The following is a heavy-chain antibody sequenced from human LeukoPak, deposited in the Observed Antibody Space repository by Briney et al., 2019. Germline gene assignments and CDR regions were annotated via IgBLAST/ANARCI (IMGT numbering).Heavy chain of an antibody. CDR3: ARVPPGYGVGYYMDV. CDR1: GGSISSGGYS. CDR2: IYHSGST. D-gene: IGHD3-3*01. J-gene: IGHJ6*03. V-gene: IGHV4-30-2*01. Sequence: PSQTLSLTCAVSGGSISSGGYSWSWIRQPPGKGLEWIGYIYHSGSTYYNPSLKSRVTISVDRSKNQFSLKLSSVTAADTAVYYCARVPPGYGVGYYMDVWGKGTTVTVSS.